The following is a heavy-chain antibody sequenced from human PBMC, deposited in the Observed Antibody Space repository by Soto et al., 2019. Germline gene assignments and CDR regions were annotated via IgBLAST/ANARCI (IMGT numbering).Heavy chain of an antibody. J-gene: IGHJ6*02. Sequence: ASVKVSCKASGYTFTSYYMHWVRQAPGQGLEWMGIINPSGGSTSYAQKFQGRVTMTRDTSTSTVYMELSSLRSEDTAVYYCARVVRDSSSWPNLYYYYYGMDVWGQGTTVTVSS. CDR3: ARVVRDSSSWPNLYYYYYGMDV. D-gene: IGHD6-13*01. CDR1: GYTFTSYY. V-gene: IGHV1-46*01. CDR2: INPSGGST.